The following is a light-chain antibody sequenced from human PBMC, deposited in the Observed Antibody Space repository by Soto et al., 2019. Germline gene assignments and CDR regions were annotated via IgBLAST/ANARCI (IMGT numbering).Light chain of an antibody. CDR1: SSDVGGYNY. CDR2: EVS. V-gene: IGLV2-8*01. CDR3: SSFEARNKLL. J-gene: IGLJ2*01. Sequence: QSALTQPPSASGSPGQSVTISCTGTSSDVGGYNYVSWYQQHPGKAPTLMIYEVSKRPSGVPDRFSGSKSGNKASLTVYGLQVEDDADYSCSSFEARNKLLFGGGTKLTVL.